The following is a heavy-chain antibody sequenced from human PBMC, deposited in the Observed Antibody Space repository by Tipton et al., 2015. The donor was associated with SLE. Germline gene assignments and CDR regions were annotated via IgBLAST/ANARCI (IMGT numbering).Heavy chain of an antibody. D-gene: IGHD3-3*01. CDR3: ASLEGYYDFWSGYYAFDI. V-gene: IGHV4-34*01. Sequence: TLSLTCAVYGGSFSGYYWSWIRQPPGKGLEWIGEINHSGITNYNPSLKSRVTISVDTSKNQFSLKLSSVTAADTAVYYCASLEGYYDFWSGYYAFDIWGQGTMVTVSS. J-gene: IGHJ3*02. CDR2: INHSGIT. CDR1: GGSFSGYY.